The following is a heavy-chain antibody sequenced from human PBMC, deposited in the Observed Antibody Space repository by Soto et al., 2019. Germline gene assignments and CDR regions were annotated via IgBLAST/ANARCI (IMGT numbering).Heavy chain of an antibody. CDR3: ARYPDV. CDR2: INAGNGDT. CDR1: GYTFTMYS. V-gene: IGHV1-3*01. Sequence: QVQLVQSGAEVRRPGASVKVSCKASGYTFTMYSVQWVRQAPGQRLEWMGWINAGNGDTKYSQNLQGRITITRDTSASTAYMELSSLGSEDTAVYYCARYPDVWRKGTTVTVYS. J-gene: IGHJ6*04.